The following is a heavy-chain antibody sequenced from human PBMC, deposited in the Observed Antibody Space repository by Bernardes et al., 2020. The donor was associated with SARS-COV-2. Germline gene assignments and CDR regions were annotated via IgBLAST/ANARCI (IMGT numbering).Heavy chain of an antibody. V-gene: IGHV1-18*01. CDR1: GLTFTSYG. CDR2: STAYNLKS. CDR3: ASVVRIAVDGDFDS. J-gene: IGHJ4*02. Sequence: ASVKVSCKASGLTFTSYGITWVRQTPGQGLEWVGWSTAYNLKSTYAPKFQGSVTMATDTSTSTAYMEMRSLTSDDTAVYYCASVVRIAVDGDFDSWGQGTLVTDSS. D-gene: IGHD6-19*01.